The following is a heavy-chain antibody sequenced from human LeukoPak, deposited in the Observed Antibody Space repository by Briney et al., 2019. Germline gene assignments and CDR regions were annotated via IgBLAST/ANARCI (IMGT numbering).Heavy chain of an antibody. CDR3: ARGERFLVGPAGHYYYGMDV. Sequence: PSETLSLTCTVSGGSISSYYWSWIRQPPGKGLEWIGEINHSGSTNYNPSLKSRVTISVDTSKNQFSLKLSSVTAADTAVYYCARGERFLVGPAGHYYYGMDVWGQGTTVTVSS. CDR2: INHSGST. V-gene: IGHV4-34*01. D-gene: IGHD1-1*01. CDR1: GGSISSYY. J-gene: IGHJ6*02.